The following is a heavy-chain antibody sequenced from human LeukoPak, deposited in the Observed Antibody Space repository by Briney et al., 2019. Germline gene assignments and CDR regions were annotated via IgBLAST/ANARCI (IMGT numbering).Heavy chain of an antibody. CDR1: GXSITTTNW. D-gene: IGHD1-26*01. Sequence: SETLSLTCAVSGXSITTTNWWSWVRQPPGKGLEWIGEVHLNGATNYNPSLESRFSMSIDKSNNHLSLEVTSVTAADTAMYYCTRESGAFSPFGFWGQGTLVTVSS. V-gene: IGHV4-4*02. CDR2: VHLNGAT. CDR3: TRESGAFSPFGF. J-gene: IGHJ4*02.